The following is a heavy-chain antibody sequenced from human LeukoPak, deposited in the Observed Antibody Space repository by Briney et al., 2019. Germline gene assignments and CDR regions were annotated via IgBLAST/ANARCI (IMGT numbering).Heavy chain of an antibody. CDR2: ISGSGGST. CDR3: AKGSVGAAAVCYFDY. Sequence: PGRSLRLSCAASGFTFSSYAMSWVRQAPGKGLEWVSAISGSGGSTYYADSVKGRFTISRDNSKNTLYLQMNSLRAEDTAVYYCAKGSVGAAAVCYFDYWGQGTLVTVSS. J-gene: IGHJ4*02. CDR1: GFTFSSYA. V-gene: IGHV3-23*01. D-gene: IGHD6-13*01.